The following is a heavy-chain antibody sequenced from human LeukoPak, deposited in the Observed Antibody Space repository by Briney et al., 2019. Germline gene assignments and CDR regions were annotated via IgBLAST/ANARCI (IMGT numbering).Heavy chain of an antibody. Sequence: GGSLRLSCATSGFIFSTYNMNWVRQAPGKGLEWVSYISLSSTAIYYADSVKGRFTVSRDNSKNTLYLQMNSLRAGDTAIYFCAKPARTDYTDYWGQGTLVTVSS. CDR1: GFIFSTYN. D-gene: IGHD1-14*01. CDR3: AKPARTDYTDY. CDR2: ISLSSTAI. V-gene: IGHV3-48*01. J-gene: IGHJ4*02.